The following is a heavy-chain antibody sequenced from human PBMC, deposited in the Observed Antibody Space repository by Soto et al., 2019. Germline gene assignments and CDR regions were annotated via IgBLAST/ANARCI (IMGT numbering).Heavy chain of an antibody. J-gene: IGHJ2*01. CDR1: GFTFSSYG. Sequence: QVQLVESGGGVVQPGRSLRLSCAASGFTFSSYGMHWVRQAPGKGLEWVAVIWYDGSNKYYADSVKGRFTISRDNSKNTLYLQMNSLRAEDTAVYYCAREGAFATGYCSGGSCTPWYFDLWGRGTLVTVSS. D-gene: IGHD2-15*01. CDR3: AREGAFATGYCSGGSCTPWYFDL. CDR2: IWYDGSNK. V-gene: IGHV3-33*01.